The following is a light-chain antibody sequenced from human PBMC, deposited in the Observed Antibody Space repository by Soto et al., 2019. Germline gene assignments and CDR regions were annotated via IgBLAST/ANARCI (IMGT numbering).Light chain of an antibody. J-gene: IGKJ4*01. Sequence: DIQMTQFPLSLSASVGDRVTITCRASQTIRSHLNWYQQKPGEAPKIVIYATSTLQSGVPSRFSGSVSGTDFMLTISSLQPEDFATYYCQQTYRTPLTFGGGTKVEIK. V-gene: IGKV1-39*01. CDR3: QQTYRTPLT. CDR1: QTIRSH. CDR2: ATS.